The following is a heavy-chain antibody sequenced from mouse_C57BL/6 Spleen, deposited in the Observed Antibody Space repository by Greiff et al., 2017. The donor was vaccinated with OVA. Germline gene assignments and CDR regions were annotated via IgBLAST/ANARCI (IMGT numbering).Heavy chain of an antibody. V-gene: IGHV1-26*01. J-gene: IGHJ2*01. CDR2: INPNNGGT. CDR3: ARSSYDYDY. CDR1: GYTFTDYY. Sequence: VQLQQSGPELVKPGASVKISCKASGYTFTDYYMNWVKQSHGKSLEWIGDINPNNGGTSYNQKFKGKATLTVDKSSSTAYMELRSLTSEDSAVYYCARSSYDYDYWGQGTTLTVSS. D-gene: IGHD2-4*01.